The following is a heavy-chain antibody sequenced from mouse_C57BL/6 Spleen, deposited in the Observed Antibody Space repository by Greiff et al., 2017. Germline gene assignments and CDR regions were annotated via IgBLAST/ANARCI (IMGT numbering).Heavy chain of an antibody. CDR2: IDPSDSYT. J-gene: IGHJ3*01. D-gene: IGHD2-4*01. CDR3: ARNDYAFAY. Sequence: QVQLQQPGAELVMPGASVKLSCKASGYTFTSYWMHWVKQRPGQGLEWIGEIDPSDSYTNYNQKFKGKSTLTVDKSSSTAYMQLSSLTSDDSAVYYCARNDYAFAYWGQGTLVTVSA. V-gene: IGHV1-69*01. CDR1: GYTFTSYW.